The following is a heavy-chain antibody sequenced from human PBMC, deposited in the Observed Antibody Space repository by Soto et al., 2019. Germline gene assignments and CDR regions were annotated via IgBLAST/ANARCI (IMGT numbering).Heavy chain of an antibody. CDR2: ISSSGSTI. Sequence: GGSLRLSCAASGFTFSSYEMNWVRQAPGKGLEWVSYISSSGSTIYYADSVKGRFTISRDNAKNSLYLQMNSLRAEDTAVYYCARESGFASCWFDPWGQRTLVTVS. CDR3: ARESGFASCWFDP. V-gene: IGHV3-48*03. J-gene: IGHJ5*02. D-gene: IGHD3-3*01. CDR1: GFTFSSYE.